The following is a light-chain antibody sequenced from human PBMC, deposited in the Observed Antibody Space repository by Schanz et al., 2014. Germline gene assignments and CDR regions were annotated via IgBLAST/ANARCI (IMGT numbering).Light chain of an antibody. CDR1: QTVTSNY. Sequence: EIVLTQSPGTLSFSPGERAALSCRASQTVTSNYLAWYQRKPGQAPRLLIYGAFTRATAIPDRFSGSGSGTDFTLTISRLEPEDFAVYYCQQRSNWPPGGTFGQGTRLEIK. J-gene: IGKJ5*01. CDR2: GAF. CDR3: QQRSNWPPGGT. V-gene: IGKV3D-20*02.